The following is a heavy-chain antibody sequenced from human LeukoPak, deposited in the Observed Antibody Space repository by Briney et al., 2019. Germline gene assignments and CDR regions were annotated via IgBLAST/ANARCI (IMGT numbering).Heavy chain of an antibody. CDR1: GFTFSNFA. J-gene: IGHJ3*02. CDR2: ISGSGGST. V-gene: IGHV3-23*01. Sequence: GESLRLSCAASGFTFSNFAVSWVRQAPGKGLEWVSAISGSGGSTYYADSVKGRFTISRDNSKNTLYLQMNSLRAEDTAVYYCAKSPAVDAAFDIWGQGTMITAS. CDR3: AKSPAVDAAFDI. D-gene: IGHD4-23*01.